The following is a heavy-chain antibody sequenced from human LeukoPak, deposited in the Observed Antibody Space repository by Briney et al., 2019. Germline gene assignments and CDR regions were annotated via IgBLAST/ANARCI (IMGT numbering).Heavy chain of an antibody. CDR2: INPNSGGT. V-gene: IGHV1-2*02. CDR3: AREVGATTWGAFDI. Sequence: ASVKVSCKASGSTFTGYYMHWVRQAPGQGLEWMGWINPNSGGTNYAQKFQGRVTMTRDTSISTAYMEPSRLRSDDTAVYYCAREVGATTWGAFDIWGQGTMVTVSS. J-gene: IGHJ3*02. CDR1: GSTFTGYY. D-gene: IGHD1-26*01.